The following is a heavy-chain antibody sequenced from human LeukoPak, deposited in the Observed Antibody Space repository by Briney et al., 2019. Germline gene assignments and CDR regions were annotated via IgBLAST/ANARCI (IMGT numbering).Heavy chain of an antibody. CDR1: GGSISSYY. Sequence: PSETLSLTCTVSGGSISSYYWSWIRQPPGKGLEWIGYIYYSGSTNYKPSVKSRVTISVDTSKNQFSLKLSSVTAADTAVYYCARDRGDGYDYFWDYWGQGTLVTVSS. D-gene: IGHD5-12*01. CDR2: IYYSGST. CDR3: ARDRGDGYDYFWDY. J-gene: IGHJ4*02. V-gene: IGHV4-59*01.